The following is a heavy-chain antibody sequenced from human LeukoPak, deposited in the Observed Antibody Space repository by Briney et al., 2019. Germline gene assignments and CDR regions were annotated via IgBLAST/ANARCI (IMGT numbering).Heavy chain of an antibody. D-gene: IGHD2-15*01. Sequence: SETLSLTCTVSGASIRSGDYYWSWIRQPPGKGLEWIGYIYDSGSTYYNPSLKSRITISVDTSENRFSLKLSSVTASDTAVYYCARDCSGGSCYGAFDIWGQGTMVTVSS. V-gene: IGHV4-30-4*01. CDR2: IYDSGST. CDR1: GASIRSGDYY. J-gene: IGHJ3*02. CDR3: ARDCSGGSCYGAFDI.